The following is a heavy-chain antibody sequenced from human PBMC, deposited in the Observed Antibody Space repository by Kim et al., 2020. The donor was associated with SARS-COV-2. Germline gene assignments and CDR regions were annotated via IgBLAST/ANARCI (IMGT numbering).Heavy chain of an antibody. V-gene: IGHV3-20*01. D-gene: IGHD3-22*01. Sequence: YADSGKGRFAISTDNAKNSLYLQMNSLRAEDTALYHCARGGYYDRGAFDIWGQGTMVTVSS. CDR3: ARGGYYDRGAFDI. J-gene: IGHJ3*02.